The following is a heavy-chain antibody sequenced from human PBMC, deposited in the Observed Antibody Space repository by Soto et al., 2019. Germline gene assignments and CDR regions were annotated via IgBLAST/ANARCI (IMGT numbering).Heavy chain of an antibody. J-gene: IGHJ4*02. CDR1: GGSVSSGDDY. Sequence: SLSLTCTVSGGSVSSGDDYWSWIRQPPGKGLEWIGYIYYSGSTYYNPSLKSRVTISVDTSKNQFSLKLSSVTAADTAVYYCARGRPKYSSSWYPGYFDYWGQGTLVTVSS. CDR3: ARGRPKYSSSWYPGYFDY. CDR2: IYYSGST. D-gene: IGHD6-13*01. V-gene: IGHV4-30-4*01.